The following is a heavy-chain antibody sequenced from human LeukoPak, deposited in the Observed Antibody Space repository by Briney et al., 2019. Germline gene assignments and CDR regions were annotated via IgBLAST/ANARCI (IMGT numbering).Heavy chain of an antibody. CDR2: IGTGTT. Sequence: GGSLRLSCAASGFTFSDYSMNWVRQAPGKGPEWVSYIGTGTTNYADSVRGRFTISRDSAKNSLYLHMNSLRAEDTAVYYCTRDTSYYFDYWGQGTLVTVSS. V-gene: IGHV3-48*01. CDR1: GFTFSDYS. J-gene: IGHJ4*02. CDR3: TRDTSYYFDY.